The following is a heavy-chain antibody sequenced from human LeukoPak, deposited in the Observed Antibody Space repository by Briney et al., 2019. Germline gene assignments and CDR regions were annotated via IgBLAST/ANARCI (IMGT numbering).Heavy chain of an antibody. CDR2: TGSTGVST. Sequence: GGSLRLSCAASGFTFSSYAMNWVRQAPGKGLEWVSGTGSTGVSTFYADPVKGRFTVSRDNSKNTLSLQMNSLRAEDTAVYYCAKDPGVVPAHYFDYWGQGTLVTVSS. CDR1: GFTFSSYA. D-gene: IGHD2-2*01. V-gene: IGHV3-23*01. CDR3: AKDPGVVPAHYFDY. J-gene: IGHJ4*02.